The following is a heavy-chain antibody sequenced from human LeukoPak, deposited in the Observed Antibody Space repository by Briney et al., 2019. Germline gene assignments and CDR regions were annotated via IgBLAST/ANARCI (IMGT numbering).Heavy chain of an antibody. CDR1: GFTFSSYG. D-gene: IGHD3-22*01. CDR2: VSGSGSRT. CDR3: AKILSSGYPYLDC. Sequence: GGTLRLSCAASGFTFSSYGMSWVRQAPGKGLEWVSAVSGSGSRTYYADSVKGRFTISRDNSKNTLDLQMNSLRAEDTALYYCAKILSSGYPYLDCWGQGTLVTVSS. J-gene: IGHJ4*02. V-gene: IGHV3-23*01.